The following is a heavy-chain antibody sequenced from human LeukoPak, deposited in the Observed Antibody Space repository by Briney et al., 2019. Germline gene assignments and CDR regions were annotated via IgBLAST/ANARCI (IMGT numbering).Heavy chain of an antibody. CDR3: ARRRYNWNGIDY. J-gene: IGHJ4*02. Sequence: LPGGSLRLSCAASGFTFSSYAMSWVRQAPGKGLEWVSSISGSGGTTYYAESVKGRFTISRDNSKKSLDLQMNSLRVEDTAVYYCARRRYNWNGIDYWGQGTLVTVSS. V-gene: IGHV3-23*01. D-gene: IGHD1-1*01. CDR1: GFTFSSYA. CDR2: ISGSGGTT.